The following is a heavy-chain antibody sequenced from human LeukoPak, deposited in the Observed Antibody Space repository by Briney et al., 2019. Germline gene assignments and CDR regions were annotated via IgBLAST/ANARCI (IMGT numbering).Heavy chain of an antibody. CDR3: ARIATRAIDY. Sequence: PSETLSLTCAVSGGSISSYYWNWLRQPAGKGLEWIGRIYSSGSTNYNPSLKSRVTMSVDTSKNQFSLKLSSVTAADTAVYYCARIATRAIDYWGEGSLVTVSS. V-gene: IGHV4-4*07. D-gene: IGHD6-13*01. CDR1: GGSISSYY. CDR2: IYSSGST. J-gene: IGHJ4*02.